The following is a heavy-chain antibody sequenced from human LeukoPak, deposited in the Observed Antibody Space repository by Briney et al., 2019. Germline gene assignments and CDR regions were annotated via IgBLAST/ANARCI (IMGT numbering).Heavy chain of an antibody. D-gene: IGHD3-22*01. CDR3: ARGDYYYSSGYYYFDY. CDR2: IYYSGTT. J-gene: IGHJ4*02. V-gene: IGHV4-31*03. Sequence: PSETLSLTCTVSGGSISSGAYYWSWIRQHPGKGLEWIGHIYYSGTTYYNPSLKSRVTISVDTSKNQFSLKLSSVTAADTAVYYCARGDYYYSSGYYYFDYWGQGTLVTVSS. CDR1: GGSISSGAYY.